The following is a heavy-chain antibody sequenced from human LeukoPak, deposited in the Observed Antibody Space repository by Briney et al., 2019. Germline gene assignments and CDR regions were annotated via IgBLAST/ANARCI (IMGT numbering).Heavy chain of an antibody. Sequence: GASVKVSCKASGYTFTSYGISWVRQAPGQGLEWMGGIIPIFGTVNYAQKFQGRVTITADESTSTAYMELSSLRSEDTAVYYCARGSANFGVVSQGGKAFDIWGQGTMVTVSS. D-gene: IGHD3-3*01. CDR3: ARGSANFGVVSQGGKAFDI. CDR2: IIPIFGTV. J-gene: IGHJ3*02. V-gene: IGHV1-69*13. CDR1: GYTFTSYG.